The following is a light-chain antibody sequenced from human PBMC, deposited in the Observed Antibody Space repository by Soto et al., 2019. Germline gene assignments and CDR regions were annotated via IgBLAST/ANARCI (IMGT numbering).Light chain of an antibody. CDR3: LQEYNFTWT. CDR1: QTISDS. V-gene: IGKV1-6*01. Sequence: QMTQSPFALPASVGDRFTISCQASQTISDSLAWYQQKPGKXHNXXIYAASTVQNGVPPRFRGSGSGTDLTINISSLQPEDGATYDCLQEYNFTWTFSQGTKVEI. J-gene: IGKJ1*01. CDR2: AAS.